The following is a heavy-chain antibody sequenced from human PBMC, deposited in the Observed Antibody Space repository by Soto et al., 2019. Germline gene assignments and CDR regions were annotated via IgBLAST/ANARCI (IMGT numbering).Heavy chain of an antibody. CDR2: IWYDGSNK. J-gene: IGHJ6*02. CDR3: ARDQSSSWTYYYYYGMDV. CDR1: GFTFSSYG. Sequence: VQLVESGGGVVQPGRSLRLSCAASGFTFSSYGMHWVRQAPGKGLEWVAVIWYDGSNKYYADSVKGRFTISRDNSKNTLYLQMNSLRAEDTAVYYCARDQSSSWTYYYYYGMDVWGQGTTVTVSS. D-gene: IGHD6-13*01. V-gene: IGHV3-33*01.